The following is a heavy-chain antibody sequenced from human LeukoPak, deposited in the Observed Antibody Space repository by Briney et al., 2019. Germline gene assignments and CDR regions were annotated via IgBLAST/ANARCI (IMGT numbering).Heavy chain of an antibody. D-gene: IGHD3-22*01. CDR1: GFTFSTYW. CDR2: IKSDGSSI. CDR3: AREPSTNYYDSSGYFLDY. J-gene: IGHJ4*02. Sequence: PGGSLRLSCAASGFTFSTYWMHWVRQAPGKGLVWVSRIKSDGSSIMYVDSVRGRFTISRDNAKNTLYLQMNSLRAEDTAVYYCAREPSTNYYDSSGYFLDYWGQGTLVTVSS. V-gene: IGHV3-74*03.